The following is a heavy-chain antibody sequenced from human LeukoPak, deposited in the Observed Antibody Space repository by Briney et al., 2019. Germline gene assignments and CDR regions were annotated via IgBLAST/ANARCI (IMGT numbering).Heavy chain of an antibody. D-gene: IGHD3-22*01. CDR1: GYSFTSYW. CDR2: IYPGDSDT. CDR3: ARHNHYYDSSGYYPGTDFDY. V-gene: IGHV5-51*01. J-gene: IGHJ4*02. Sequence: GESLQISCKGSGYSFTSYWIGWVRQLPGKGLEWMGIIYPGDSDTRYSPSFQGQVTISADKSISTAYLQWSSLKASDTAMYYCARHNHYYDSSGYYPGTDFDYWGQGTLVTVSS.